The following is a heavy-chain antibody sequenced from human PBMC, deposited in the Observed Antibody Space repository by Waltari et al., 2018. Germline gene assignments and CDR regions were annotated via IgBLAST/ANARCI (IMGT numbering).Heavy chain of an antibody. V-gene: IGHV4-34*01. CDR3: ARGRGSGWSPKPYYFDY. Sequence: QVQLQQWGAGLLKPSETLSLTCAVYGGSFSGYYWSWIRQPPGKGLEWIGEINHSGSTNYNPSLKSRVTISVDTSKNQFSLKLSSVTAADTAVYYCARGRGSGWSPKPYYFDYWGQGTLVTVS. CDR1: GGSFSGYY. CDR2: INHSGST. D-gene: IGHD6-19*01. J-gene: IGHJ4*02.